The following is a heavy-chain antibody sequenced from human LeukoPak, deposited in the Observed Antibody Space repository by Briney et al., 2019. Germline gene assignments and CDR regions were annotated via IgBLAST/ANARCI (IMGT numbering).Heavy chain of an antibody. Sequence: SVKVSCKASGYTFTSYGISWVRQAPGQGLEWMGGVIPIFGTPNYAQKFQGRVTITTDESTSTAYMELSSLRSEDTAIYYCARDTTMVTGYYYYIDVWGKGTTVTVSS. CDR1: GYTFTSYG. CDR2: VIPIFGTP. V-gene: IGHV1-69*05. J-gene: IGHJ6*03. CDR3: ARDTTMVTGYYYYIDV. D-gene: IGHD5-18*01.